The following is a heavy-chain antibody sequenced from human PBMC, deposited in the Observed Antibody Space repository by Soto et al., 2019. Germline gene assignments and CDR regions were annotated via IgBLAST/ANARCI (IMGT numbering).Heavy chain of an antibody. Sequence: ASVKVSCKDSGGTFSSYASSWVRQAPGQGLEWMGWISAYDGSTNYAQKLQGRVTMTTDTSTTTAYMELRSLRFDDTAVYYCARDWGPHYMDVWGKGTTVTVSS. CDR2: ISAYDGST. D-gene: IGHD3-16*01. V-gene: IGHV1-18*01. CDR3: ARDWGPHYMDV. CDR1: GGTFSSYA. J-gene: IGHJ6*03.